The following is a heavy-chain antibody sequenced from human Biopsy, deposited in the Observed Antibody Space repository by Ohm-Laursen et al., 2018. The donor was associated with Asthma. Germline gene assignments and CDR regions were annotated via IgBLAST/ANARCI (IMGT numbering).Heavy chain of an antibody. D-gene: IGHD4-17*01. Sequence: ASVKVSCKISGYSLTDSSMHWVRQASGQGLEWMGGRDHEEGGTVNARRFQGRVTMTEDTSTDTAYMELSSLSSDDTAVYYCASDFPKDYVRYNFQFWGQGTLVTVSS. V-gene: IGHV1-24*01. CDR3: ASDFPKDYVRYNFQF. CDR1: GYSLTDSS. J-gene: IGHJ4*02. CDR2: RDHEEGGT.